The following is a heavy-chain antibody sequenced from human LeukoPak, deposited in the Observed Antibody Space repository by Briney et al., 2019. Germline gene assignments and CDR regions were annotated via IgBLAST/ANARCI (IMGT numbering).Heavy chain of an antibody. D-gene: IGHD4-23*01. Sequence: SVKVSCKASGGTFSSYAISWVRQAPGQGLEWMGGIIPIFGTANYAQKFQGRVTITADESTSTAYMELRSLRSDDTAVYYCARDPSDYGGNGWGQGTLVTVSS. CDR3: ARDPSDYGGNG. J-gene: IGHJ4*02. CDR1: GGTFSSYA. CDR2: IIPIFGTA. V-gene: IGHV1-69*13.